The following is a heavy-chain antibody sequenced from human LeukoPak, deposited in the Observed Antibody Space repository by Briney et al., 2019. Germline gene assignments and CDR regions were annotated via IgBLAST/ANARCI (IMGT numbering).Heavy chain of an antibody. CDR2: INSDGSST. Sequence: GGSLRLSCAASGFTFSSYWMHWVRQAPGKGLVWVSRINSDGSSTSYADSVKGRFTISRDNAKNTLYLQMNSLRAEDTAVYYCARVYEAASYYYYGMDVWGKGTTVTVSS. J-gene: IGHJ6*04. V-gene: IGHV3-74*01. CDR1: GFTFSSYW. CDR3: ARVYEAASYYYYGMDV. D-gene: IGHD2-15*01.